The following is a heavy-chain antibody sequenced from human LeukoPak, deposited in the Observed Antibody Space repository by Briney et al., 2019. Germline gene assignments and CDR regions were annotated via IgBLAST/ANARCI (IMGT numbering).Heavy chain of an antibody. Sequence: GGSLRLSCAASGFTFSGSGMHWVRQAPGKGLEWVTFIRYDGSNKYYTDSVKGRFTISRDNSKNTLYLQMDSLRAEDTAVYYCARDYDFWSGYYNWGQGTLVTVSS. J-gene: IGHJ4*02. CDR2: IRYDGSNK. CDR1: GFTFSGSG. D-gene: IGHD3-3*01. CDR3: ARDYDFWSGYYN. V-gene: IGHV3-30*02.